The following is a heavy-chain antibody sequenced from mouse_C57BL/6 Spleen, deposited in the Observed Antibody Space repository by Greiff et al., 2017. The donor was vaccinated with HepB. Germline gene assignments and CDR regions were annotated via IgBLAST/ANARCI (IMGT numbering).Heavy chain of an antibody. Sequence: EVQLQQSGPVLVKPGASVKMSCKASGYTFTDYYMNWVKQSHGKSLEWIGVINPYNGGTSYNQKFKGKATLTVDKSSSTAYMELNSLTSEDSAVYYCARSADYAGYFDYWGQGTTLTVSS. V-gene: IGHV1-19*01. CDR2: INPYNGGT. CDR3: ARSADYAGYFDY. D-gene: IGHD2-4*01. CDR1: GYTFTDYY. J-gene: IGHJ2*01.